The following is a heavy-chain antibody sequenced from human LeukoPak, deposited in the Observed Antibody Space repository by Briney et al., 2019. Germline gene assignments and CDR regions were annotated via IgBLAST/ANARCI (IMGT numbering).Heavy chain of an antibody. CDR3: AKVGGETARPYYFDY. Sequence: GGSLRLSCAASGFTVSSEYMSWVRQAPGKGLEWVSIIYSGGTTYYADSVKGRFTISRDNSKNTLYLQMNSLRAEDTAVYYCAKVGGETARPYYFDYWGQGPLLTLPS. J-gene: IGHJ4*02. D-gene: IGHD3-16*01. V-gene: IGHV3-53*01. CDR2: IYSGGTT. CDR1: GFTVSSEY.